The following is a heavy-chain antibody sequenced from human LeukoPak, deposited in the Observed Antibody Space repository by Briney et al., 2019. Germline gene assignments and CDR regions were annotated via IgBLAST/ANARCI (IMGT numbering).Heavy chain of an antibody. CDR2: IYQRATF. D-gene: IGHD3-10*01. J-gene: IGHJ5*01. V-gene: IGHV4-38-2*02. CDR3: ARQPKSCTPGVFITGKACWFDS. Sequence: SETLSLTCTVSGYSISSGYFWGWVRQPPGKGLEWIGSIYQRATFHYNPSLKSRVTISLDTSKNQFSLNLRSVNAADTAVYFCARQPKSCTPGVFITGKACWFDSWGQGTLVTVSS. CDR1: GYSISSGYF.